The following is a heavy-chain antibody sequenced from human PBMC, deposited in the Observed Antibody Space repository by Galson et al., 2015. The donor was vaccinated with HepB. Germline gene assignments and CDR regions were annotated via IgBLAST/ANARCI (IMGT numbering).Heavy chain of an antibody. V-gene: IGHV3-53*01. CDR2: IYSGGST. Sequence: SLRLSCAASGFTVSSNYMSWVRQAPGKGLEWVSVIYSGGSTYNADSVKGRFTISRDNSKNTLYLQMNSLRAEDTAVYYCARVVAGPRVYYYYYMDVWGKGTTVTVSS. J-gene: IGHJ6*03. D-gene: IGHD6-19*01. CDR1: GFTVSSNY. CDR3: ARVVAGPRVYYYYYMDV.